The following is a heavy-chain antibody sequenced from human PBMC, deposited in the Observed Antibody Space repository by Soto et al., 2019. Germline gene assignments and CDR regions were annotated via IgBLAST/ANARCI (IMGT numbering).Heavy chain of an antibody. Sequence: HLQLQESGPGLVKPSETLSLTCTVSGGSSSSSGYSWGWIRQPPGKGLEWIGRIHYSGRTSYSPSLRSRVTISVDTSESQFSLRLTSVTASATAVYYCARRLAYGVAVAGTLFEFWGQGTLVTVSS. V-gene: IGHV4-39*01. D-gene: IGHD6-13*01. J-gene: IGHJ4*02. CDR3: ARRLAYGVAVAGTLFEF. CDR1: GGSSSSSGYS. CDR2: IHYSGRT.